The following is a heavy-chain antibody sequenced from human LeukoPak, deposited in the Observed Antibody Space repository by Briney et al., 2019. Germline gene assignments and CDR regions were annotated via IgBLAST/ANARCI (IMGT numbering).Heavy chain of an antibody. CDR3: ASGAALKDFDY. CDR2: IIPIFGTA. CDR1: GGTFSSYA. V-gene: IGHV1-69*13. J-gene: IGHJ4*02. Sequence: SVKASCKASGGTFSSYAISWVRQAPGQGLEWMGGIIPIFGTANYAQKFQGRVTITADESTSTAYMELSSLRSEDTAVYYCASGAALKDFDYWGQGTLVTVSS. D-gene: IGHD2-15*01.